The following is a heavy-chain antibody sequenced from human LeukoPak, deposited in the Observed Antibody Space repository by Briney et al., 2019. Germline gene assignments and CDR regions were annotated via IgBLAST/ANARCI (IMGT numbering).Heavy chain of an antibody. CDR1: GFTFSYYG. D-gene: IGHD3-22*01. Sequence: PGGSLRLSCTASGFTFSYYGMHWVRQAPGKGLEWVGVMWSNGYSRYYADSVKGRFTISRDNSKNTLYLEMNSLRAEDTAVYSCARDFDTSGHYLFDYWGQGTLVSVSS. V-gene: IGHV3-33*01. J-gene: IGHJ4*02. CDR3: ARDFDTSGHYLFDY. CDR2: MWSNGYSR.